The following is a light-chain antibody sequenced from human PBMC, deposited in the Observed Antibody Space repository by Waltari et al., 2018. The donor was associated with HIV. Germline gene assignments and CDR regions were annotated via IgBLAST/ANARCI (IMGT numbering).Light chain of an antibody. J-gene: IGLJ2*01. V-gene: IGLV1-51*02. Sequence: QSVLPQPPSVSATPRQKVTISCSRTTSNIGKNYVSWFHQPPGTAPKLLIYENNKRPSGIPDRFSGSKSGTSATLGITGLQTGDEADYYCGTWDTSLSAVVFGGGTKLAVL. CDR2: ENN. CDR3: GTWDTSLSAVV. CDR1: TSNIGKNY.